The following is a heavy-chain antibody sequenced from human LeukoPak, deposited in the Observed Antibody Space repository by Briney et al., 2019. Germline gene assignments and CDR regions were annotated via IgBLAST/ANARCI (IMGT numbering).Heavy chain of an antibody. D-gene: IGHD1-7*01. CDR3: TTDEDWNYARKDV. Sequence: GGSLRLSCAASGFTVSSNYMSWVRQVPGKGLEWVGQTVSEIDGGTTDYATPVKGRFTISRDDSKSTLYLQMNSLKIEDTAVYYCTTDEDWNYARKDVWGQGATVIVSS. J-gene: IGHJ6*02. CDR2: TVSEIDGGTT. CDR1: GFTVSSNY. V-gene: IGHV3-15*04.